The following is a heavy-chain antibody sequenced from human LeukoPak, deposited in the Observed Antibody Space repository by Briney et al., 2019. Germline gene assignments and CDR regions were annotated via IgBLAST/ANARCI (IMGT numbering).Heavy chain of an antibody. J-gene: IGHJ4*02. D-gene: IGHD5-24*01. V-gene: IGHV4-39*07. Sequence: KSSETLSLTCTVSGGSISSSSYYWGWIRQPPGKGLEWIGSIYYSGSTYYNPSLKSRVTISVDTSKNQFSLKLSSVTAADTAVYYCARGDHPYYFDYWGQGTLVTVSS. CDR2: IYYSGST. CDR3: ARGDHPYYFDY. CDR1: GGSISSSSYY.